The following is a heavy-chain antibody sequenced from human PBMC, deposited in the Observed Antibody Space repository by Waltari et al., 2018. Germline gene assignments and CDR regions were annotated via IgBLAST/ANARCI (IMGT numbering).Heavy chain of an antibody. CDR3: ARHLYSIDYLELGN. V-gene: IGHV3-23*01. D-gene: IGHD3-22*01. J-gene: IGHJ4*02. CDR1: GFNFISYA. Sequence: EVHLLESGGGLAQPGGSLRLSCAASGFNFISYAMSWVRQAPGKGLGWVSGIRDSGVITKYADSVKGRFTVSRDNSKNTVFLQLNSLRAEDTAIYYCARHLYSIDYLELGNWGQGTQVTVSS. CDR2: IRDSGVIT.